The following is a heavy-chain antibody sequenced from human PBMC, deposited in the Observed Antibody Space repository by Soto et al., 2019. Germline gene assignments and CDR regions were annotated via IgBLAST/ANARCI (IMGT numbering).Heavy chain of an antibody. Sequence: GGSLRLSCAASGFTFSSYSMNWVRQAPGKGLEWVSSISSSSSYIYYADSVKGRFTISRDNAKNSLYLQMTSLRAEDTAVYYCARDTVQGGYEPYYYGMDVWGQGTTVTVSS. CDR1: GFTFSSYS. J-gene: IGHJ6*02. CDR3: ARDTVQGGYEPYYYGMDV. D-gene: IGHD5-12*01. V-gene: IGHV3-21*01. CDR2: ISSSSSYI.